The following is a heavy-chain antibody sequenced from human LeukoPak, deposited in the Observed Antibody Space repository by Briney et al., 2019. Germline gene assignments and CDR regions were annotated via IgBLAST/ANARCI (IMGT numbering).Heavy chain of an antibody. CDR3: ASLYCSGGSCYFDY. CDR1: GGTFSSYA. J-gene: IGHJ4*02. CDR2: IIPIFGTA. V-gene: IGHV1-69*13. D-gene: IGHD2-15*01. Sequence: ASVKVSCKASGGTFSSYAISWVRQAPGQGLEWMGGIIPIFGTANYARKFQGRVTITADESTSTAYMELSSLRSEDTAVYYCASLYCSGGSCYFDYWGQGTLVTVSS.